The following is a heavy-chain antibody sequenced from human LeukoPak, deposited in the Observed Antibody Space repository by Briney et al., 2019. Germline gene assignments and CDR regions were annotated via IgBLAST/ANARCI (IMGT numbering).Heavy chain of an antibody. D-gene: IGHD1-1*01. Sequence: PSETLSLTCAVYGGSFGGYSWTWIRQPPGKGLEWIGEIDRSGSTNYNPALKSRLTISVDTSKNQFSLKLRSVTAADTAVYYCARGSATGLAYWGQGTLVTVSS. V-gene: IGHV4-34*01. CDR3: ARGSATGLAY. CDR1: GGSFGGYS. J-gene: IGHJ4*02. CDR2: IDRSGST.